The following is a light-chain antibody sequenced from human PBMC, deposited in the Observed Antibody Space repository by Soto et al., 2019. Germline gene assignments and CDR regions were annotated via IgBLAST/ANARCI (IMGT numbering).Light chain of an antibody. J-gene: IGKJ1*01. CDR3: QQYGSSPQT. CDR1: QSVNSNC. V-gene: IGKV3-20*01. Sequence: EIVLTQSPGTLPLSPGEGATLSCRASQSVNSNCLAWYQQKPGQAPRLLIYSASSRATGIPDRFSGSGSGTGFTLTVSRLEPEDFAVYYCQQYGSSPQTFGQGTKVEIK. CDR2: SAS.